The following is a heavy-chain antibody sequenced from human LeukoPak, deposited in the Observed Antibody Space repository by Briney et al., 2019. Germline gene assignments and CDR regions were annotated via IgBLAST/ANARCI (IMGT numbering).Heavy chain of an antibody. V-gene: IGHV3-7*01. CDR1: GFDFSAYW. CDR3: ARGITVDV. Sequence: GGSLRLSCAASGFDFSAYWMSWVRQAPGKGLEWVANMKQDGSERNYVDSVKGRFTISRDNTKNLLYLYMNTLRAEDTSVYYCARGITVDVWGQGTTVTASS. J-gene: IGHJ6*02. CDR2: MKQDGSER.